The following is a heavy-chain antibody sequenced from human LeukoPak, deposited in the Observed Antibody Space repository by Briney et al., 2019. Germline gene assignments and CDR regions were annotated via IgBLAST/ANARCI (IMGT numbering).Heavy chain of an antibody. CDR3: ARITVTHPYYYYYYMDV. Sequence: SETLSLTCAVYGGSFSGYYWSWIRQPPGKGLEWIGEINHSGSTNYNPSLKSRVTISVDTSKNQFSLKLSSVTAADTAVYYCARITVTHPYYYYYYMDVWGKGTMVTVSS. J-gene: IGHJ6*03. V-gene: IGHV4-34*01. CDR1: GGSFSGYY. D-gene: IGHD4-17*01. CDR2: INHSGST.